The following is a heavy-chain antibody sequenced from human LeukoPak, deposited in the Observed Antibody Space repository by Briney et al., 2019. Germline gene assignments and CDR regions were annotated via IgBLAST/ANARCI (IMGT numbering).Heavy chain of an antibody. CDR3: ARDPGVRWLVGFDY. D-gene: IGHD6-19*01. Sequence: GGSLRLSCAASGFTFSSYEMNWVRQAPGKGLEWVSYISSSGSTIYYADSVKGRFTISRDNAKNSLYLQMDSLRVEDTAVYYCARDPGVRWLVGFDYWGQGTLVTVSS. J-gene: IGHJ4*02. CDR1: GFTFSSYE. CDR2: ISSSGSTI. V-gene: IGHV3-48*03.